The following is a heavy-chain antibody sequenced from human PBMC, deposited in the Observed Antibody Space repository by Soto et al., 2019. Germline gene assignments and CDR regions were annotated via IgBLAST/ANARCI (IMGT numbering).Heavy chain of an antibody. CDR1: GFTFSSYA. Sequence: QVQLVESGGGVVQPGRSLRLSCSVSGFTFSSYAMYWVRRAPGKGQEWVAVISYDGSNKYYADSVKGRFTISRDNSKNTLYLQMNSLRAEDTAVYYCARAGCDGGTCYTLVGLRYGMDVWGQGTTVTVSS. CDR3: ARAGCDGGTCYTLVGLRYGMDV. V-gene: IGHV3-30-3*01. CDR2: ISYDGSNK. J-gene: IGHJ6*02. D-gene: IGHD2-15*01.